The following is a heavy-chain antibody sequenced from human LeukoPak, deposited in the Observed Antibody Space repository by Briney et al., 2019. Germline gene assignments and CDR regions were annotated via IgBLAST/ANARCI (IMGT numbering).Heavy chain of an antibody. Sequence: GGSLRLSCASSGFTLSSYSINWVRQAPGEGLEWGSFISSSNSYIYNPDSLNGGFTTSRKNANNPYFLQINRLPADNTARYYCATGGVGATSRVFIDYWGQGTLVTVSS. CDR3: ATGGVGATSRVFIDY. D-gene: IGHD1-26*01. V-gene: IGHV3-21*03. CDR1: GFTLSSYS. CDR2: ISSSNSYI. J-gene: IGHJ4*02.